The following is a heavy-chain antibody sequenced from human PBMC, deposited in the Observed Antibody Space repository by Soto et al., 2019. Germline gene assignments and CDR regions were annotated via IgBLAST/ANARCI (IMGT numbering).Heavy chain of an antibody. Sequence: SVKVSCKASGFTFTSSAVQWVRQARGQRLEWIGWIVVGSGNTNYAQKFQERVTITRNMSTSTAYMELSSLRSEDTAVYYCAAERDCSGGSCYSYYGMDVWGQGTTVTVSS. CDR2: IVVGSGNT. V-gene: IGHV1-58*01. CDR1: GFTFTSSA. D-gene: IGHD2-15*01. CDR3: AAERDCSGGSCYSYYGMDV. J-gene: IGHJ6*02.